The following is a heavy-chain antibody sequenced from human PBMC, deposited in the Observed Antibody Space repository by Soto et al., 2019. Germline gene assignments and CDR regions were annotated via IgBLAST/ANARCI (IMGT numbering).Heavy chain of an antibody. D-gene: IGHD3-3*01. CDR3: LTGGVYDFWSGPMDV. CDR2: ISSNGGST. J-gene: IGHJ6*02. V-gene: IGHV3-64D*08. CDR1: GFTFSSYA. Sequence: PGGSLRLSCSASGFTFSSYAMHWVRQAPGKGLEYVSAISSNGGSTYYADSVKGRFTISRDNSKNTLYLQMSSLRAEDTAVYYCLTGGVYDFWSGPMDVWGQGTTVTVSS.